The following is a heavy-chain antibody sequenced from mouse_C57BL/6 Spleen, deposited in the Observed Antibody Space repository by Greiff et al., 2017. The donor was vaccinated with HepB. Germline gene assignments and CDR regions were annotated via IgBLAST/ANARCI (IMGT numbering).Heavy chain of an antibody. CDR1: GYTFTSYW. Sequence: QVQLKQPGAELVKPGASVKVSCKASGYTFTSYWMHWVKQRPGQGLEWIGRIHPSDSDTNYNQKFKGKATLTVDKSSSTAYMQLSSLTSEDSAVYYCVIYYDYGRFAYWGQGTLVTVSA. J-gene: IGHJ3*01. CDR2: IHPSDSDT. CDR3: VIYYDYGRFAY. V-gene: IGHV1-74*01. D-gene: IGHD2-4*01.